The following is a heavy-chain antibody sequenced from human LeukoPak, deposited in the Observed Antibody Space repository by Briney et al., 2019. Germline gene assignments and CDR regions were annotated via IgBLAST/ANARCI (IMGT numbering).Heavy chain of an antibody. CDR3: ARDSDTAMVKGYYGMDF. Sequence: GGSLRLSCAASGFTFSSYSMNWVRQAPGKGLEWVSFISSSSSYIYYADSVKGRFTISRDNAKNSLYLQMNSLRAEDTAVFYCARDSDTAMVKGYYGMDFWGQGTTVTVSS. CDR1: GFTFSSYS. CDR2: ISSSSSYI. J-gene: IGHJ6*02. D-gene: IGHD5-18*01. V-gene: IGHV3-21*01.